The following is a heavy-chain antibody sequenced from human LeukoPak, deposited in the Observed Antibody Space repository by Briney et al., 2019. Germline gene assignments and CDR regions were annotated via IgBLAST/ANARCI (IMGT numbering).Heavy chain of an antibody. V-gene: IGHV4-39*01. J-gene: IGHJ5*02. CDR2: IYYSGST. CDR3: ARAGSMIVVVIDHRHWFDP. Sequence: KTSETLSLTCTVSGGSISSSSYCWGWIRQPPGKGLESIGSIYYSGSTYYNPSLKSRVTISVDTSKNQFSLKLSSVTAADTAVYYCARAGSMIVVVIDHRHWFDPWGQGTLVTVSS. D-gene: IGHD3-22*01. CDR1: GGSISSSSYC.